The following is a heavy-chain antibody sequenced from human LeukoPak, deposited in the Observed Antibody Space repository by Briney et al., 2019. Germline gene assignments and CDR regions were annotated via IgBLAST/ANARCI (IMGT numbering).Heavy chain of an antibody. D-gene: IGHD5-12*01. Sequence: GAPVKVSCKASGGTFSSYAISWVRQAPGQGLEWMGRIIPILGIANYAQKFQGRVTITADKSTSTAYMELSSLRSEDTAVYYCARDSAYNAFDYWGQGTLVTVSS. J-gene: IGHJ4*02. CDR1: GGTFSSYA. V-gene: IGHV1-69*04. CDR3: ARDSAYNAFDY. CDR2: IIPILGIA.